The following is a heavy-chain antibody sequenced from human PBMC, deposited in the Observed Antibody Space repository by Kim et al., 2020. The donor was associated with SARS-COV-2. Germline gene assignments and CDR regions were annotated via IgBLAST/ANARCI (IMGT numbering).Heavy chain of an antibody. CDR2: ISGSGDNT. Sequence: GGSLRLSCAASGFTFNNYAMSWVRQAPGKGLEWVSSISGSGDNTYYADSVKGRFTISRDISKNTLYLQLNSLRAEDTAIYSCAKGSSAYDYFDYWGQGTLVTVSS. CDR3: AKGSSAYDYFDY. CDR1: GFTFNNYA. V-gene: IGHV3-23*01. D-gene: IGHD3-16*01. J-gene: IGHJ4*02.